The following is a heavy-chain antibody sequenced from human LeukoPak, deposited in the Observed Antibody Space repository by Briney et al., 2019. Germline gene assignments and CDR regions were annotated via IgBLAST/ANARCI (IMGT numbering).Heavy chain of an antibody. Sequence: PGGSLRLSCAVSGFSVTNNYMSWVRQAPGKGLEWVSVFYVCGATYYSASVKGRFTISRDNSENTLYLQMKRLRAEDTAVYYCARGDGYNFFDYWGEGNLVTVSS. CDR2: FYVCGAT. D-gene: IGHD5-24*01. CDR3: ARGDGYNFFDY. J-gene: IGHJ4*02. CDR1: GFSVTNNY. V-gene: IGHV3-53*01.